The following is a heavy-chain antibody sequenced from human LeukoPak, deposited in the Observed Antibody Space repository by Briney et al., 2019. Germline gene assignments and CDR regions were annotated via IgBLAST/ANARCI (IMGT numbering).Heavy chain of an antibody. CDR3: ARDPRQLTPGYFDY. D-gene: IGHD6-13*01. CDR2: IYYSGST. J-gene: IGHJ4*02. CDR1: GGSISSYY. Sequence: SETLSLTCTVSGGSISSYYWSWIRQPPGKGLEWIGYIYYSGSTNYNPSLKSRVTISVDTSKNQFSLKLSSVTAADTAVYYCARDPRQLTPGYFDYWGQGTLVTVSS. V-gene: IGHV4-59*01.